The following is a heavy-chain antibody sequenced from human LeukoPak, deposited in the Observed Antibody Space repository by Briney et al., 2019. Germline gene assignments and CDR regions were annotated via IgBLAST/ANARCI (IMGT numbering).Heavy chain of an antibody. CDR1: GGSISSYY. V-gene: IGHV4-59*01. CDR3: ARVLGYCSSTSCYGGPDYYGMDV. D-gene: IGHD2-2*01. Sequence: SETLSLTCTVSGGSISSYYWSWIRQPPGKGLEWIGYIYYGGSTNYNPSLKSRVTISVDTSKNQFSLKLSSVTAADTAEYYCARVLGYCSSTSCYGGPDYYGMDVWGKGTTVTVSS. CDR2: IYYGGST. J-gene: IGHJ6*04.